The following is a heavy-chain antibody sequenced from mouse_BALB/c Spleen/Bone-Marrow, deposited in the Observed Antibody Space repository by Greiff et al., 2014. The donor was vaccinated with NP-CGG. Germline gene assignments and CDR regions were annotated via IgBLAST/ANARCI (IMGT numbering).Heavy chain of an antibody. Sequence: QVQLQQSGPELVKPGALVKISCKVSGYTFTSYDISWVKQGPGQGLEWIGWIYPGDGSTKYNEKFKGKATLTADKSSSTAYMQLSSLTSENSAVYFCARSGDSSGYGFAYWGQGTLVTVSA. CDR2: IYPGDGST. V-gene: IGHV1S56*01. CDR1: GYTFTSYD. J-gene: IGHJ3*01. D-gene: IGHD3-2*01. CDR3: ARSGDSSGYGFAY.